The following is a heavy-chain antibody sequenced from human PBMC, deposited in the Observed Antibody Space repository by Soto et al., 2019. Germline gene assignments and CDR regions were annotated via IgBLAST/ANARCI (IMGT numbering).Heavy chain of an antibody. CDR2: IDPSDSYT. V-gene: IGHV5-10-1*01. CDR3: ARLPHYYDSSGYPLTTTGDLYYYGVDV. Sequence: GESLKISCKGSGYSFTSYWISWVRQMPGKGLEWMGRIDPSDSYTNYSPSFQGHVTISADKSISTAYLQWSSLKASDTAMYYCARLPHYYDSSGYPLTTTGDLYYYGVDVWGQGTTVTVSS. J-gene: IGHJ6*02. CDR1: GYSFTSYW. D-gene: IGHD3-22*01.